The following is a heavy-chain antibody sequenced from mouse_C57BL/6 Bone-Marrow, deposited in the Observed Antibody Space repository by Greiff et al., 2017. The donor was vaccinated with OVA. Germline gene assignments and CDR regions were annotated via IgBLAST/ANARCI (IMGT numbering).Heavy chain of an antibody. CDR3: AMGGNSNYCLFAY. Sequence: QVQLQQPGAELVKPGASVKVSCKASGYTFTSYWMHWVKQRPGQGLEWIGRIHPSDSDTNYNQPFKGTATLTIDKSSSTAYRQLSSGTAEDAAVYYGAMGGNSNYCLFAYWGQGTLVTVSA. V-gene: IGHV1-74*01. D-gene: IGHD2-5*01. CDR2: IHPSDSDT. CDR1: GYTFTSYW. J-gene: IGHJ3*01.